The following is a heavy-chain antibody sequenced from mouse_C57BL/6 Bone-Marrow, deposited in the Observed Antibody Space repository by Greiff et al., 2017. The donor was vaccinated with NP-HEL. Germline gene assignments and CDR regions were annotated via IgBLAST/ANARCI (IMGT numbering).Heavy chain of an antibody. Sequence: EVKLVESGGGLVQSGRSLRLSCATSGFTFSDFYMEWVRQAPGKGLEWIAASRNKANDYTTEYSASVKGRFIVSRDTSQSILYLQMNALRAEDTAIYYCARDSELGRNYYAMDYWGQGTSVTVSS. CDR2: SRNKANDYTT. J-gene: IGHJ4*01. CDR1: GFTFSDFY. CDR3: ARDSELGRNYYAMDY. V-gene: IGHV7-1*01. D-gene: IGHD4-1*01.